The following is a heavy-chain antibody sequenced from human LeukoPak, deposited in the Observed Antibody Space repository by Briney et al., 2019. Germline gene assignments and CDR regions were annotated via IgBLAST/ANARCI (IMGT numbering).Heavy chain of an antibody. Sequence: PGGSLRLSCAASGFTFSSYGMHWVRQAPGKGLEWVAVIWYDGSNKYYADSVKGRFTTSRDNSKNTLYLQMNSLRAEDTAVYYCARDRILSSGSSLDYWGQGTLVTVSS. CDR2: IWYDGSNK. V-gene: IGHV3-33*01. J-gene: IGHJ4*02. CDR3: ARDRILSSGSSLDY. D-gene: IGHD6-19*01. CDR1: GFTFSSYG.